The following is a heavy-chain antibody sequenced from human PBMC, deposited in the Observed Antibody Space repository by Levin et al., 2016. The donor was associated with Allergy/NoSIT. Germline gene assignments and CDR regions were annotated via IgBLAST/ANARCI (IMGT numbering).Heavy chain of an antibody. CDR3: ARVGPRNSGSYYFDY. J-gene: IGHJ4*02. CDR2: IYYSGST. V-gene: IGHV4-31*02. Sequence: RQAPGKGLEWIGYIYYSGSTYYNPSLKSRVTISVDTSKNQFSLKLSSVTAADTAVYYCARVGPRNSGSYYFDYWGQGTLVTVSS. D-gene: IGHD1-26*01.